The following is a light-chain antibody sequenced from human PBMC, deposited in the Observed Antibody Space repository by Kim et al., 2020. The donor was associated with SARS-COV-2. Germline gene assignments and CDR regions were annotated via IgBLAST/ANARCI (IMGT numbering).Light chain of an antibody. V-gene: IGLV3-19*01. CDR3: NSRDSSGNHVV. CDR2: GKN. J-gene: IGLJ2*01. CDR1: GRRSYD. Sequence: LGQTVRSTCEGDGRRSYDASWYQQKPGQAPVLVIYGKNNRPSGIPDRFSGSSSGNTASLTITGAQAEDEADYYCNSRDSSGNHVVFGGGTKLTVL.